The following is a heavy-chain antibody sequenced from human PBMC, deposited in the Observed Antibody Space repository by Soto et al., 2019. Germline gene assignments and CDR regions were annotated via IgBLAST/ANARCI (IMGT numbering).Heavy chain of an antibody. D-gene: IGHD6-13*01. V-gene: IGHV3-21*01. CDR3: AVGAAGKGGFFDY. CDR1: GFTFSSSS. CDR2: ISSSSSYI. J-gene: IGHJ4*02. Sequence: GGSLRLSCAASGFTFSSSSMNWVRQAPGKGLEWVSSISSSSSYIYYADSVKGRFTISRDNAKNSLYLQMNSLRAEDTAVYYCAVGAAGKGGFFDYWGQGTLVTVSS.